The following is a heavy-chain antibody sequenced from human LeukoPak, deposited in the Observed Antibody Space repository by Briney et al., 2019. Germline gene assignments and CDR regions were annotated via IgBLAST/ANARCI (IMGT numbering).Heavy chain of an antibody. V-gene: IGHV3-7*01. J-gene: IGHJ4*02. CDR3: SRSLDY. CDR1: GFTFSSYA. Sequence: GGSLRLSCAASGFTFSSYAMHWVRQAPGKGMEWVANIKQDGSEQYYTDSVKGRFTISRDNAKNSLYLQMNSLRAEDTAVYYCSRSLDYLGQGALVTVSS. CDR2: IKQDGSEQ.